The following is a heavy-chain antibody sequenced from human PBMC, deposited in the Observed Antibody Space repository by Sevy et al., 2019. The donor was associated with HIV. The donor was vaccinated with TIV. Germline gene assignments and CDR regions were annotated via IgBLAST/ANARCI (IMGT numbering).Heavy chain of an antibody. CDR3: AREENYYYYGMDV. V-gene: IGHV1-2*02. J-gene: IGHJ6*02. CDR2: INPNSGGT. Sequence: ASVKVSCKASGYTFTGYYMHWVRQAPGQGLEWMGWINPNSGGTNYAQTFQGRVTMTRDTSISTAYMELSRLRSDDTAVYYCAREENYYYYGMDVWGQGTTVTVSS. CDR1: GYTFTGYY.